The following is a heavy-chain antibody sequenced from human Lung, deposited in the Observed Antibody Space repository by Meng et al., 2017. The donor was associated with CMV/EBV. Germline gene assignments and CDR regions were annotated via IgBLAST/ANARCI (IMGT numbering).Heavy chain of an antibody. D-gene: IGHD3-10*02. J-gene: IGHJ4*02. Sequence: SETLSPTCSVLGVSIASGRRYYSWIRQLPGKGLEWIAFIYHTGSTSYNPSLKSRVAISINTSKNQFSLRLNSVTAADTAVYYCATVPYVGSSNPFNDWGQGTLVTVSS. CDR1: GVSIASGRRY. V-gene: IGHV4-31*03. CDR2: IYHTGST. CDR3: ATVPYVGSSNPFND.